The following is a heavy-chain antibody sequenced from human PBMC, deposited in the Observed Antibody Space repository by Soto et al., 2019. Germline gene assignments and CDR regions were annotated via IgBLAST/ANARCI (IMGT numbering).Heavy chain of an antibody. V-gene: IGHV3-11*01. CDR3: ARDGRITMVRGVIIPMDV. J-gene: IGHJ6*03. CDR1: GFTFSDYY. Sequence: GGSLRLSCAASGFTFSDYYMSWIRQAPGKGLEWVSYISSSGSTIYYADSVKGRFTISRDNANNSLYLQMNSLRAEDPAVDYCARDGRITMVRGVIIPMDVWGKGTTVTVSS. CDR2: ISSSGSTI. D-gene: IGHD3-10*01.